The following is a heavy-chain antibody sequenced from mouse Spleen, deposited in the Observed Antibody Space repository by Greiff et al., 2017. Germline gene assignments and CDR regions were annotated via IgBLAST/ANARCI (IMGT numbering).Heavy chain of an antibody. D-gene: IGHD2-10*02. V-gene: IGHV5-9-2*01. CDR1: GFTFSSYG. CDR3: ARRQYGNYVWYFDV. CDR2: ISGGGSYT. Sequence: EVKLVESGGGLVKPGGSLKLSCAASGFTFSSYGMSWVRQTPEKRLEWVATISGGGSYTYYPDSVKGRFTISRDNAKNNLYLQMSSLRSEDTALYYCARRQYGNYVWYFDVWGAGTTVTVSS. J-gene: IGHJ1*01.